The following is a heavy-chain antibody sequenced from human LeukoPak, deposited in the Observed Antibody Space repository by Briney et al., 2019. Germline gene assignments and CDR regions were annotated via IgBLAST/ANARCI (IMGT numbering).Heavy chain of an antibody. CDR1: GYTFTSYY. CDR2: INPSGGST. V-gene: IGHV1-46*01. J-gene: IGHJ4*02. Sequence: ASVKVSCKASGYTFTSYYMHWVRQAPGQGLEWMGIINPSGGSTSYAQKFQGRVTMTRDMSTSAVYMERSSLRSEETGGYYCARTRGYSGSDVDYWGQGTLVTVSS. D-gene: IGHD5-12*01. CDR3: ARTRGYSGSDVDY.